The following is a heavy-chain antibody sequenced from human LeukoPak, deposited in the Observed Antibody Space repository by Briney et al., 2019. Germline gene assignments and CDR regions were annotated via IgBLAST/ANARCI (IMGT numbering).Heavy chain of an antibody. Sequence: GGSLRLSCAASGFTFSDYYMSWIRQAPGKGLEWVSYISTTSSFTKYADSVKGRFTISRDNAKNSLYLQMNSLRAEDTAAYYCARHSSSWEFDQWGQGTLVIVSS. CDR3: ARHSSSWEFDQ. V-gene: IGHV3-11*06. D-gene: IGHD6-13*01. CDR2: ISTTSSFT. J-gene: IGHJ4*02. CDR1: GFTFSDYY.